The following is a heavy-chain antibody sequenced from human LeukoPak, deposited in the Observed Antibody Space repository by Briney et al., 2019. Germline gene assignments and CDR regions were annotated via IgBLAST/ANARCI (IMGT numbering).Heavy chain of an antibody. CDR1: GGTFSSYA. D-gene: IGHD6-13*01. CDR2: IIPIFGTA. Sequence: GASVKVSCKASGGTFSSYAISWVRQAPGQGLEWMGGIIPIFGTANYAQKFQGRVTITTDESTSTAYMELSSLRSEDTAVYYCASMEAAAGTDYYYYMDVWGKGTTVTVSS. J-gene: IGHJ6*03. CDR3: ASMEAAAGTDYYYYMDV. V-gene: IGHV1-69*05.